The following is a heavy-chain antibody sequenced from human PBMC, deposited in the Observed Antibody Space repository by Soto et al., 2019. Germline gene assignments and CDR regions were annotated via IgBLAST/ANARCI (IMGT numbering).Heavy chain of an antibody. CDR1: GYSFISHW. CDR3: ARDEGDYYFDY. Sequence: GESLKISCKGSGYSFISHWVSWVRQMPGKGLEWMGRIDPSDAYTNYSPSFQGHVTISVDKSISTSYLQWSSLKASDSAMYYCARDEGDYYFDYWGQGSLVTVSS. D-gene: IGHD2-21*02. J-gene: IGHJ4*02. V-gene: IGHV5-10-1*01. CDR2: IDPSDAYT.